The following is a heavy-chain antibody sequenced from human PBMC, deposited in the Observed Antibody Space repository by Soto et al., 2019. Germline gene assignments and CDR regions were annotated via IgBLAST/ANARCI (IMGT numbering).Heavy chain of an antibody. CDR1: GGTFSSYA. Sequence: SVKVSCKASGGTFSSYAISWVRQAPGQGLEWMGEIIPIFGTANYAQRFQGRVTITADESTSTAYMELSSLRSEDTAVYYCARHNYGSGSTYFDYWGQGTLVTVSS. J-gene: IGHJ4*02. CDR3: ARHNYGSGSTYFDY. D-gene: IGHD3-10*01. CDR2: IIPIFGTA. V-gene: IGHV1-69*13.